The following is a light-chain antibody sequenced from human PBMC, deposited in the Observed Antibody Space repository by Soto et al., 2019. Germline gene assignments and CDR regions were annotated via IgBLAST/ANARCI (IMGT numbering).Light chain of an antibody. CDR1: SSDVGGYNY. J-gene: IGLJ2*01. CDR3: SSYAGSNMVV. CDR2: EVS. V-gene: IGLV2-8*01. Sequence: QSALTQPPSASGCPGQSVTISCTGTSSDVGGYNYVSWYQQHPGKAPKLMIYEVSKRPSGVPDRFSGSKSGNTASLTVSGLQAEDEADYYCSSYAGSNMVVFGGGTKLTVL.